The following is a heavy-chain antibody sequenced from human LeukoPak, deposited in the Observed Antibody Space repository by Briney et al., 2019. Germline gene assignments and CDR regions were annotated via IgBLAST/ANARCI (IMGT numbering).Heavy chain of an antibody. V-gene: IGHV4-61*02. CDR3: ARAPVEMASRFDY. D-gene: IGHD5-24*01. CDR2: MYTSGST. CDR1: RGSISSSSYY. Sequence: PSETLSLTCTVSRGSISSSSYYWGWIRQPPGKELEWIGRMYTSGSTNYNPSLKSRVTISVDTSKNQLSLKLTSVTAADTAVYYCARAPVEMASRFDYWGQGTLVTVSS. J-gene: IGHJ4*02.